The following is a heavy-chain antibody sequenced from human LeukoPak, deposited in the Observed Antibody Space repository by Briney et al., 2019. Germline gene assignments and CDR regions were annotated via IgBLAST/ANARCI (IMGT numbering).Heavy chain of an antibody. CDR2: IYYSGST. D-gene: IGHD3-9*01. V-gene: IGHV4-59*01. CDR3: ARDGAGYYGTPFDP. CDR1: GGSISSYY. J-gene: IGHJ5*02. Sequence: SETLSLTCTVSGGSISSYYWSWIRQPPGKGLEWIGYIYYSGSTNYNPSLTSRVTISVDTSKNQFSLKLSSVTAADTAVYYCARDGAGYYGTPFDPWGQGTLVTVSS.